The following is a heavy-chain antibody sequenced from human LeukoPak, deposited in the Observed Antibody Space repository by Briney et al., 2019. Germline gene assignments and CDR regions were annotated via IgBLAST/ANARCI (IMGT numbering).Heavy chain of an antibody. J-gene: IGHJ4*02. CDR3: ANLPRGDY. D-gene: IGHD3-10*01. Sequence: GGSLRLSGSASGFTVRRNYMSGVRQAPGKGLEWVSVIYSGGNTYYADFVKGRFTISRDNSKNTLYLQINSLTAEDTAVYYCANLPRGDYWGLGTLVSVSS. CDR1: GFTVRRNY. V-gene: IGHV3-53*01. CDR2: IYSGGNT.